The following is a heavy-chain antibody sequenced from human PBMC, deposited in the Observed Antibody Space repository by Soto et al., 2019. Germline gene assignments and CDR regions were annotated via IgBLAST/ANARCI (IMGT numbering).Heavy chain of an antibody. CDR3: TTEERWDHTSDY. CDR1: GITLSNAW. V-gene: IGHV3-15*01. D-gene: IGHD1-1*01. Sequence: EVQLVESGGGLVKPGGSLRLSCAASGITLSNAWMSWVRQAPGKGLEWVGRIKSETDGGATDYVAPVKGRFIISRDDSKNTLYLQLNSLRTEDTAVYYCTTEERWDHTSDYWGQGTLVTVSS. J-gene: IGHJ4*02. CDR2: IKSETDGGAT.